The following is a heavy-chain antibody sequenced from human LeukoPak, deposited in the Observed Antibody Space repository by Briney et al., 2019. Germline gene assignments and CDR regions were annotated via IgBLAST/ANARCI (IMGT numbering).Heavy chain of an antibody. CDR3: ARGGSTDAFDI. J-gene: IGHJ3*02. D-gene: IGHD2-15*01. CDR1: GGTFSSYA. Sequence: ASVKVSCKASGGTFSSYAISWVRQAPGQGLEWMGWINPNSGGTNYAQKFQGRVTMTRDTSISTAYMELSRLRSDDTAVYYCARGGSTDAFDIWGQGTMVTVSS. V-gene: IGHV1-2*02. CDR2: INPNSGGT.